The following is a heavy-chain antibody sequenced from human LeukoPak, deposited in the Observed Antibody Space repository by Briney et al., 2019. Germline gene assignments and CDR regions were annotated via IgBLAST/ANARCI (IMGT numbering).Heavy chain of an antibody. Sequence: ASVKVSCKASGYTFTAYYIHWVRQAPGQGLEWMGWINPRSGDTNYAHNFQGRVTMTRDTSMGTAYMELSRLSSDDTAVYYCARDERLEVRNRKFCLYGWGKGATVTVSS. CDR2: INPRSGDT. CDR1: GYTFTAYY. V-gene: IGHV1-2*02. CDR3: ARDERLEVRNRKFCLYG. J-gene: IGHJ6*04. D-gene: IGHD1-7*01.